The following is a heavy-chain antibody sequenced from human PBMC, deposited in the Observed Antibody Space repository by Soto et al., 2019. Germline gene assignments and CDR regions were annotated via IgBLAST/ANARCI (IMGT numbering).Heavy chain of an antibody. CDR3: ARGRTYYYGGGYYGMDV. CDR2: INHSGST. J-gene: IGHJ6*02. D-gene: IGHD3-10*01. Sequence: SETLSLTCAVYVGSFSGYYWSWIRQPPGKGLEWIGEINHSGSTNYNPSLKSRVTISVDTSKNQFSLKLSSVTAADTAVYYCARGRTYYYGGGYYGMDVWGQGTTVTVSS. V-gene: IGHV4-34*01. CDR1: VGSFSGYY.